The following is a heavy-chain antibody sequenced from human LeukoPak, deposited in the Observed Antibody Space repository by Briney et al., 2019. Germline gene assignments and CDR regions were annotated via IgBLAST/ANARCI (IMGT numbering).Heavy chain of an antibody. D-gene: IGHD2-21*02. CDR1: GFTFSSYA. J-gene: IGHJ4*02. V-gene: IGHV3-30*04. CDR3: ARELTVRGGDCYLFDY. CDR2: ISYDGSNK. Sequence: PGGSLRLSCAASGFTFSSYAMHWVRQAPGKGLEWVAVISYDGSNKYYADSVKGRFTISRDNSKNTLYLQMNSLRAEDTAVYYCARELTVRGGDCYLFDYWGQGTLVTVSS.